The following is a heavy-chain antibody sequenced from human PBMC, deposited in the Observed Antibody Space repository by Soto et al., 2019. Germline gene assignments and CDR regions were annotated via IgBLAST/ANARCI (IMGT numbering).Heavy chain of an antibody. CDR2: IIPIFGTA. Sequence: QVQLVQSGAEVKKPGSSVKVSCKASGGTFSSYAISWVRQAPGQGLEWMGGIIPIFGTANYAQKFQGRVTITADESTSTAYMELSSLRSEDTAGYYCATGGVRWGGGDCYFYYWGQGTLVTVSS. V-gene: IGHV1-69*01. CDR3: ATGGVRWGGGDCYFYY. J-gene: IGHJ4*02. D-gene: IGHD2-21*02. CDR1: GGTFSSYA.